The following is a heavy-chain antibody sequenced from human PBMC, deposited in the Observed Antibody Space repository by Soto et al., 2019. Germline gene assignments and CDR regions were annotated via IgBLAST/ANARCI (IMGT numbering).Heavy chain of an antibody. Sequence: GASVKVSCKASGYTFTSYGISWVRQAPGQGLEWMGWISAYNGNTNYAQKLQGRVTMTTDTSTSTAYMELRSLRSDDTAVYYCARAPYWNPALDYYYYYMDVWGKGTTVTVSS. CDR2: ISAYNGNT. J-gene: IGHJ6*03. CDR3: ARAPYWNPALDYYYYYMDV. D-gene: IGHD1-1*01. V-gene: IGHV1-18*01. CDR1: GYTFTSYG.